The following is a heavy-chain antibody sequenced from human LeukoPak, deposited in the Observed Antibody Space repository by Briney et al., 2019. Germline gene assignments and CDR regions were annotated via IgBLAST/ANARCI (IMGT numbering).Heavy chain of an antibody. J-gene: IGHJ6*02. V-gene: IGHV4-30-2*01. D-gene: IGHD1-26*01. CDR1: GGSISSGGYS. Sequence: PSQTLSLTCAVSGGSISSGGYSWSWIRQPPGKGLEWIGYIYHSGSTYYNPSLKSRVTISVDRSKNQFSLKLSSVTAADTAVYYCARGQALLGGMDVWGQGTTVTVSS. CDR3: ARGQALLGGMDV. CDR2: IYHSGST.